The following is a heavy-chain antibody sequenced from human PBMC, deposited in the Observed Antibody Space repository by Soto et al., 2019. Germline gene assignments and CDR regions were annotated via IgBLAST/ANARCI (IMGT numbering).Heavy chain of an antibody. CDR3: AREGIVVVPAAYSGSYSNWFDP. J-gene: IGHJ5*02. D-gene: IGHD2-2*01. V-gene: IGHV3-21*01. Sequence: EVQLVESGGGLVKPGGSLRLSCAASGFTFSSYSMNWVRQAPGKGLEWVSSISSSSSYIYYADSVKGRFTISRDNAKNSLYLQMNSLRAEDTAVYYCAREGIVVVPAAYSGSYSNWFDPWGQGTLVTVSS. CDR1: GFTFSSYS. CDR2: ISSSSSYI.